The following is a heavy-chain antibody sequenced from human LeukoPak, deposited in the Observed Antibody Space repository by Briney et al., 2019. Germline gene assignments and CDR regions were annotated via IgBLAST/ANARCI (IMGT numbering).Heavy chain of an antibody. CDR1: GFTFSTSW. CDR2: INSDGSAT. V-gene: IGHV3-74*01. J-gene: IGHJ4*02. CDR3: TRGIAVAGHDY. D-gene: IGHD6-19*01. Sequence: PGGSLRLSCAASGFTFSTSWMHWVLQAPGKGLVWVSRINSDGSATSYAYSVKGRFTISRDNAKNTLYLQMNSLRAEDTAVYYCTRGIAVAGHDYWGQGTLVTVSS.